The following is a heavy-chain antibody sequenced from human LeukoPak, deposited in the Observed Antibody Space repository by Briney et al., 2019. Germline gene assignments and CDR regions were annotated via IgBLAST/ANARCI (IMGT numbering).Heavy chain of an antibody. V-gene: IGHV1-46*01. J-gene: IGHJ4*02. CDR3: ARDPWGPAPPYYFDY. Sequence: ASVKVSCKASGYTFTSYYMHWVRQAPGQGLEWMGIINPSGGSTSYAQKFQGRVTMTRDMSTSTVYMELSSLRSEGTAVYYCARDPWGPAPPYYFDYWGQGTLVTVSS. CDR1: GYTFTSYY. D-gene: IGHD2-2*01. CDR2: INPSGGST.